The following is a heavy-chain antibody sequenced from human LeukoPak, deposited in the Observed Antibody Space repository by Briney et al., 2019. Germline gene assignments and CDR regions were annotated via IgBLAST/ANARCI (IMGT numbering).Heavy chain of an antibody. CDR2: IYYSGSST. Sequence: SETLSLTCTVSGGSINSDYWSWVRQPPGKGLEWIGYIYYSGSSTNYNPSLKSRVTISIDRSKNQFSLKLSSVTATDTAVYYCARQGHRLTLVDYYGMDVWGQGTTVTVSS. CDR1: GGSINSDY. J-gene: IGHJ6*02. V-gene: IGHV4-59*08. CDR3: ARQGHRLTLVDYYGMDV. D-gene: IGHD1-26*01.